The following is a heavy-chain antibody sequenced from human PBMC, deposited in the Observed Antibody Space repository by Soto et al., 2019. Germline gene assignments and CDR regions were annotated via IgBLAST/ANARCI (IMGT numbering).Heavy chain of an antibody. CDR3: ARGLATGGGYYYGMDV. CDR2: IYYSGST. V-gene: IGHV4-59*12. Sequence: SETLSLTCTVSGGSISSYYWSWIRQPPGKGLEWIGYIYYSGSTNYNPSLKSRVTISVDRSKNQFSLKLSSVTAADTAVYYCARGLATGGGYYYGMDVWGQGTTVTVSS. CDR1: GGSISSYY. D-gene: IGHD5-12*01. J-gene: IGHJ6*02.